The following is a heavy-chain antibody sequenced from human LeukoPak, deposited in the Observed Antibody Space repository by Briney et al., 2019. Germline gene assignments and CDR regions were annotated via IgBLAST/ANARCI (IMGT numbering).Heavy chain of an antibody. J-gene: IGHJ6*02. CDR2: ISACNGNT. V-gene: IGHV1-18*01. Sequence: GASVKVSCKASGYTFTSYGISWVRQAPGQGLEWMGWISACNGNTNYAQKLQGRVTMTTDTSTSTVYMELRSLRSDDTAVYYCARDRSRNLESGLYYYYGLDVWGQGTTVTVSS. CDR1: GYTFTSYG. D-gene: IGHD5-24*01. CDR3: ARDRSRNLESGLYYYYGLDV.